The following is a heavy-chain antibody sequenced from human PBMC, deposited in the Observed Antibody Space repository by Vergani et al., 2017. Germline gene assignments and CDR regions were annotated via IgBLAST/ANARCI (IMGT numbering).Heavy chain of an antibody. J-gene: IGHJ4*02. V-gene: IGHV4-38-2*01. Sequence: QVQLEESGPRLVKPSETLSLTCAVSGYSISSAYYWGWLRQPPGKGLQWIGSMYHSGTTYYNPSLKTRATISVDTSKYQFSLSLESVTAADTAVYYCVRRGYCAGGGCYRLWYFDYWGQGTVVTFSS. CDR2: MYHSGTT. CDR3: VRRGYCAGGGCYRLWYFDY. D-gene: IGHD2-8*02. CDR1: GYSISSAYY.